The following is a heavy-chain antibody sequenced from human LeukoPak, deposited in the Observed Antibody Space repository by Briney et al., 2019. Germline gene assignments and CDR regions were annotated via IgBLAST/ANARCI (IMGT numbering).Heavy chain of an antibody. CDR1: GGTFSKYT. Sequence: GASVKVSCKASGGTFSKYTISWVRQRPGQGLEWMGGITPLFGTANYAQKFQGRVTITADESASTAYMELSSLRAEDTAVYYCAKESDVEMATIHNPFDYWGQGTLVTVSS. J-gene: IGHJ4*02. D-gene: IGHD5-24*01. CDR3: AKESDVEMATIHNPFDY. V-gene: IGHV1-69*13. CDR2: ITPLFGTA.